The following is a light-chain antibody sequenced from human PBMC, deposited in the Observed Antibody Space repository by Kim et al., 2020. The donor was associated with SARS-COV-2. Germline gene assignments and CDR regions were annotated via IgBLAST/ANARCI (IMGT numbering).Light chain of an antibody. J-gene: IGLJ3*02. V-gene: IGLV4-69*01. CDR3: QTWGTGLNWV. Sequence: SVQLTCTLSSGNSSYVIAWHQQQPEKGPRYLMKLNSDGSHSKGDGIPDRFSGSSSGAERYLTISSLQSEDEADYYCQTWGTGLNWVFGGGTQLTVL. CDR1: SGNSSYV. CDR2: LNSDGSH.